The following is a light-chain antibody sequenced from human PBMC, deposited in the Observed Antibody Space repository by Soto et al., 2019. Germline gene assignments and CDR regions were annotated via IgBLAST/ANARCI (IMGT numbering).Light chain of an antibody. V-gene: IGLV2-23*01. Sequence: QSVLTQPASMSGSPGQSINISCTGTDSDVGSYKLVSWYQQFPGKAPRLMMSETSKRFSGTSDRFSGSKSGNTASLTISGHRAEDEDDYYCFAYAGRSTWVFGGGTKLTVL. J-gene: IGLJ3*02. CDR2: ETS. CDR1: DSDVGSYKL. CDR3: FAYAGRSTWV.